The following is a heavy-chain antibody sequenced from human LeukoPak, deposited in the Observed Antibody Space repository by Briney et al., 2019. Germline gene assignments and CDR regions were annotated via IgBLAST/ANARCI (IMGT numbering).Heavy chain of an antibody. D-gene: IGHD3-9*01. Sequence: GGSLSLSCAASGFTFSSKAVSWVRQAPGEGLECVSAISGSGGNTYYADSVKGRFTISRDNSNNPPYLQMNSLRAEDTAVYDCAKEMRVLRYFDWLLYGAFDIWGQGTMVTVSS. CDR3: AKEMRVLRYFDWLLYGAFDI. V-gene: IGHV3-23*01. J-gene: IGHJ3*02. CDR1: GFTFSSKA. CDR2: ISGSGGNT.